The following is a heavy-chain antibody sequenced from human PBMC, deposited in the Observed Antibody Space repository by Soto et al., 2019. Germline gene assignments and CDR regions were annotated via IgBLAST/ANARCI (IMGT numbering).Heavy chain of an antibody. V-gene: IGHV1-69*12. CDR1: GGTFSSYA. CDR3: ARLLHGYSPVFDY. J-gene: IGHJ4*02. D-gene: IGHD5-18*01. Sequence: QVQLVQSGAEVKKPGSSVKVSCKASGGTFSSYAISWVRQAPGQGLEWMGGIIPIFGTAKYAQKFQGRVTITADESTSTAYRELSSLRSEDTAVYYCARLLHGYSPVFDYWGQGTLVTVSS. CDR2: IIPIFGTA.